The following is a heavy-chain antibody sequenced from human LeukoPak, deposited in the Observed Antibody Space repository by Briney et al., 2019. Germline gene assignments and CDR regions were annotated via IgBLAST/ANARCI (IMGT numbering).Heavy chain of an antibody. CDR3: ARVRSTIIDY. J-gene: IGHJ4*02. CDR1: GGSVSSSSYY. Sequence: SETLSLTCTVSGGSVSSSSYYWGWIRQPPGKGLEWIGYIYYSGSTYYNPSLKSRVTISVDTSKNQFSLKLSSVTAADTAVYYCARVRSTIIDYWGQGTLVTVSS. V-gene: IGHV4-31*03. D-gene: IGHD3-3*01. CDR2: IYYSGST.